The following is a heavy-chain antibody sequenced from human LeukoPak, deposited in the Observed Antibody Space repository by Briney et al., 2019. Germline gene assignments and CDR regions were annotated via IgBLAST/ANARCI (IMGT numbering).Heavy chain of an antibody. J-gene: IGHJ4*02. V-gene: IGHV3-7*01. Sequence: PGGSLRLSCAASGFTFSVFWMGWVRQATGRGLEWVANINQDGSENYYVDSVKGRFTISRDNAKNSLYLQMNSLRAEDTAVYYCTKGRSNHYWGQGTLVTVST. D-gene: IGHD3-10*01. CDR3: TKGRSNHY. CDR2: INQDGSEN. CDR1: GFTFSVFW.